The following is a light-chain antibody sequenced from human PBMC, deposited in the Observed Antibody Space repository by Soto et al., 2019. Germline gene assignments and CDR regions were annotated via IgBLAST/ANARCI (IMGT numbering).Light chain of an antibody. V-gene: IGKV3D-20*02. CDR2: SAS. Sequence: PGERATLSCRASRTVDGNYLAWYHQKPGQAPRLLIHSASTRAPGIPDRFSASGAGTDFTLTISSLEPEDFAVYYCQQRSNWQVTFGQGTRLEIK. CDR1: RTVDGNY. CDR3: QQRSNWQVT. J-gene: IGKJ5*01.